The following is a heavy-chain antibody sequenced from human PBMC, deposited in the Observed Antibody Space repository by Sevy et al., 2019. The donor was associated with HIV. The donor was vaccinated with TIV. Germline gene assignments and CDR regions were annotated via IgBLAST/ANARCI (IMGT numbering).Heavy chain of an antibody. V-gene: IGHV4-39*01. CDR3: ARQGITIFEVVRGRQDP. Sequence: SETLSLTCTVSGGSISSSSYYWGWIRQPPGKGLEWIGSIYYSGSTYYNPSLKSRVTISVDTSKNQFSLKLSSVTAADTAVYYCARQGITIFEVVRGRQDPWGQGTLVTVSS. CDR1: GGSISSSSYY. J-gene: IGHJ5*02. D-gene: IGHD3-3*01. CDR2: IYYSGST.